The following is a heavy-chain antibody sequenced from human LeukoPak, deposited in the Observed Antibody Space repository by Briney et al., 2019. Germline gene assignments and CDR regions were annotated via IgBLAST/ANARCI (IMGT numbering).Heavy chain of an antibody. Sequence: GASVKVSCKASGYTFTSYGISWVRQAPGQGLEWMGWISAYNGNTNYAQKLQGRVTMTTDTFTSTAYMELRSLRSDDTAVYYCARDYALWFGELLIPPCDYWGQGTLVTVSS. CDR1: GYTFTSYG. J-gene: IGHJ4*02. D-gene: IGHD3-10*01. CDR3: ARDYALWFGELLIPPCDY. CDR2: ISAYNGNT. V-gene: IGHV1-18*01.